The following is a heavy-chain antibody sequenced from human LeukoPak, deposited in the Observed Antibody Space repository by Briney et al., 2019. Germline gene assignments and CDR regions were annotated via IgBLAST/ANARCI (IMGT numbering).Heavy chain of an antibody. CDR2: IQYDGSKK. CDR3: AREYGGYNDY. V-gene: IGHV3-30*02. J-gene: IGHJ4*02. Sequence: GGSLRLSCVASGFTFSSNGMHWVRQAPGKGLEWVTFIQYDGSKKYYADSVKGRFTISRDNSKNTLYLQMNSLRAEDTAVYYCAREYGGYNDYWGQGTLVTVSS. CDR1: GFTFSSNG. D-gene: IGHD5-12*01.